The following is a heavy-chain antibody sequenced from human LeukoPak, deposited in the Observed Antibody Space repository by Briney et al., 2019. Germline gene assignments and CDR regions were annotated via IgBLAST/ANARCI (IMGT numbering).Heavy chain of an antibody. CDR1: GGSISSSSYY. J-gene: IGHJ3*01. CDR2: IYYRGST. D-gene: IGHD3-3*01. Sequence: SETLSLTCTVSGGSISSSSYYWGWIRQPPGKGLEWIGSIYYRGSTYYNPSLKSRVTISVDTSKNQLSLKLSSVTAADTAVYYCAILREDRSLFCWGQGTMVTVSS. CDR3: AILREDRSLFC. V-gene: IGHV4-39*01.